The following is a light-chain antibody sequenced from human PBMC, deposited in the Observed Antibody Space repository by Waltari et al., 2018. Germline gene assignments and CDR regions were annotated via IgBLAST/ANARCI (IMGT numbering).Light chain of an antibody. CDR3: TSYRSSSTPVV. V-gene: IGLV2-14*01. CDR1: RDDVGPYNY. J-gene: IGLJ2*01. CDR2: EVN. Sequence: QSALTQPASVSGSPGQSITIPCPGTRDDVGPYNYVSCYQQHPGLVPKLIIYEVNNRPFGISSRFSGSKSGNTASLTISGLQADDESHYYCTSYRSSSTPVVFGGGTKLTVL.